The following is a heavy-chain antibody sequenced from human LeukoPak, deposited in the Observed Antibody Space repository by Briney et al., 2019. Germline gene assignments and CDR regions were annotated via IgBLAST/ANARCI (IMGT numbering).Heavy chain of an antibody. J-gene: IGHJ4*02. CDR2: MSPNSGDT. Sequence: ASVKVSGKASGYTFTNYDINWVRQASGQGLEWMGWMSPNSGDTGYAQKFQGRVTMTRDTSITTAYMELSTLISEDTAVYYCARGPPYNSTLGHWGQGTLVLVSS. V-gene: IGHV1-8*01. CDR3: ARGPPYNSTLGH. D-gene: IGHD6-13*01. CDR1: GYTFTNYD.